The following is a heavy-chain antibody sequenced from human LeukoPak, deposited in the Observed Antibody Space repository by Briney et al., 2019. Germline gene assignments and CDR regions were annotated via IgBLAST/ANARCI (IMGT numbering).Heavy chain of an antibody. CDR2: INPNTGNP. CDR1: GYTFTSYA. Sequence: GASVKVSCKASGYTFTSYAMNWVRQAPGQGLEWMGWINPNTGNPTYAQGFTGRFVFSLDTSVSTAYLQISSLKAEDTAVYYCARAYQRLGGLSFPDQWGQGTLVSVSS. J-gene: IGHJ5*02. V-gene: IGHV7-4-1*02. CDR3: ARAYQRLGGLSFPDQ. D-gene: IGHD3-16*02.